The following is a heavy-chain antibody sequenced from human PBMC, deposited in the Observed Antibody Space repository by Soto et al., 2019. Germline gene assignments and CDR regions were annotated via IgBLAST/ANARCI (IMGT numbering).Heavy chain of an antibody. V-gene: IGHV4-59*01. CDR2: IYYSGST. Sequence: SETLSLTCTDSGGSISSYYWSWIRQPPGKGLEWIGYIYYSGSTNYNPSLKSRVTISVDTSKNQFSLKLSSVTAADTAVYYCARDESPYGSGPFWGQGTLVTVSS. D-gene: IGHD3-10*01. J-gene: IGHJ1*01. CDR1: GGSISSYY. CDR3: ARDESPYGSGPF.